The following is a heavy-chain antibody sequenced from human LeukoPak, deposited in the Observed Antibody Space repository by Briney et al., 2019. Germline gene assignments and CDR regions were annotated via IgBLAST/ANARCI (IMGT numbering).Heavy chain of an antibody. V-gene: IGHV1-69*02. CDR1: GGTFSSYT. D-gene: IGHD2-2*02. CDR2: IIPILGIA. Sequence: SVKVSCKASGGTFSSYTISWVPQAPGQGLEWMGRIIPILGIANYAQKFQGRVTITADKSTSTAYMELSSLRSEDTAVYYCARVRYCSSTSCYTFDYWGQGTLVTVSS. J-gene: IGHJ4*02. CDR3: ARVRYCSSTSCYTFDY.